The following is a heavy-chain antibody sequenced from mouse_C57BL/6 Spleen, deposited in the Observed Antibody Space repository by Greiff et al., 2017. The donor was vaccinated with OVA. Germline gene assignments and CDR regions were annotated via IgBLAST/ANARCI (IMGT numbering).Heavy chain of an antibody. CDR1: GYAFSSYW. CDR3: ARSTEDRYFDY. J-gene: IGHJ2*01. CDR2: IYPGDGDT. Sequence: VQLQESGAELVKPGASVKISCKASGYAFSSYWMNWVKQRPGKGLEWIGQIYPGDGDTNYNGKFKGKATLTADKSSSTAYMQLSSLTSEDSAVYFCARSTEDRYFDYWGQGTTLTVSS. V-gene: IGHV1-80*01.